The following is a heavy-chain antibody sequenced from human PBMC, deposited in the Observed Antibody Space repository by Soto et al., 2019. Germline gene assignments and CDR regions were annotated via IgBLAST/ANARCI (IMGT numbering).Heavy chain of an antibody. Sequence: GSLRLSCAASGFTFSSYVIHWVRQAPGKGLEWVAVISYDGSNKYYADSVKGRFTISRDNSKNTLYLQMNSLRAEDTAVYYCAKDLIAAAGITDPTPYYYYGMDVWGQGTKVTVSS. V-gene: IGHV3-30*18. CDR2: ISYDGSNK. CDR3: AKDLIAAAGITDPTPYYYYGMDV. D-gene: IGHD6-13*01. J-gene: IGHJ6*02. CDR1: GFTFSSYV.